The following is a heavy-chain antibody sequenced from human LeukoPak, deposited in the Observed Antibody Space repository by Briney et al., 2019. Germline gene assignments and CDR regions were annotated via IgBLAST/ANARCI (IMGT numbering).Heavy chain of an antibody. CDR3: ARGRSNYYGMDV. CDR2: IYYSGST. D-gene: IGHD1-26*01. Sequence: TSETLSLTCTVSGGSISSYYWSWIRQPPGKGLEWIGYIYYSGSTNYNPSLKSRVTISVDTSKNQFSLKLSSVTAADTAVYYCARGRSNYYGMDVWGQGTTVTVSS. J-gene: IGHJ6*02. CDR1: GGSISSYY. V-gene: IGHV4-59*01.